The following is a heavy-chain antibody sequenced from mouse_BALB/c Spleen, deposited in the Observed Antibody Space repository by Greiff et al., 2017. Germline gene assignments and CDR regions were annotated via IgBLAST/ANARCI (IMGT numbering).Heavy chain of an antibody. CDR3: ARSEGYYRPFDV. D-gene: IGHD2-3*01. CDR1: GFTFSSFG. V-gene: IGHV5-17*02. J-gene: IGHJ1*01. Sequence: EVMLVESGGGLVQPGGSRKLSCAASGFTFSSFGMHWVRQAPEKGLEWVAYISSGSSTIYYADTVKGRFTISRDNPKNTLFLQMTSLRSEDTAMYYCARSEGYYRPFDVWGAGTTVTVSS. CDR2: ISSGSSTI.